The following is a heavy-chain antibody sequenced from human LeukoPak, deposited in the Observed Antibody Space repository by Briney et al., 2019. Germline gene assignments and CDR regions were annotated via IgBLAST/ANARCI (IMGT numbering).Heavy chain of an antibody. J-gene: IGHJ5*02. D-gene: IGHD6-19*01. CDR1: GYTFTSYG. Sequence: ASVKVSCKASGYTFTSYGISWVRQAPGQGLEWMGWISAYNGNTNYAQKLQGRVTMTTDTSTSTAYMELRSLRSDDTAVYYCARGYSSGWYGRWFDPWGQGTLVTVSS. CDR3: ARGYSSGWYGRWFDP. CDR2: ISAYNGNT. V-gene: IGHV1-18*01.